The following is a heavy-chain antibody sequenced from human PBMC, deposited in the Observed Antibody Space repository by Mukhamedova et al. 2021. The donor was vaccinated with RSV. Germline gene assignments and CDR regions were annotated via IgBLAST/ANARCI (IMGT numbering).Heavy chain of an antibody. Sequence: TVSRDNAENSLYLQMNSLRDEDTAVYYCARGSYFDYWGQGTLVTVSS. V-gene: IGHV3-48*02. CDR3: ARGSYFDY. D-gene: IGHD3-10*01. J-gene: IGHJ4*02.